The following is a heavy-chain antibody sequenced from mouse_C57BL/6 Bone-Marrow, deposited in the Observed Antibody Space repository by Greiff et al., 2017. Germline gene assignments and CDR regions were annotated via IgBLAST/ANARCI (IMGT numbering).Heavy chain of an antibody. J-gene: IGHJ3*01. CDR2: ISSGGSYT. Sequence: EVKLQESGGDLVKPGGSLKLSCAASGFTFSSYGLSWVRQTPDKRLEWVATISSGGSYTYYPDSVKGRFTISRDNAKNTLYLQMSSLKSEDTAMYYCASHGSPFADWGQGTLVTVSA. V-gene: IGHV5-6*01. CDR1: GFTFSSYG. D-gene: IGHD1-1*02. CDR3: ASHGSPFAD.